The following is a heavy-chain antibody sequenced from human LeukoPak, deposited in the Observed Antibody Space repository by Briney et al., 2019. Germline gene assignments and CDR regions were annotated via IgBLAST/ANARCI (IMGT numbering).Heavy chain of an antibody. Sequence: GASVKVSCKASGYTFTGYYMHWVRQAPGQGLEWMGWINPNSGGTNYAQKFQGRVTMTRDTSIRTAYMELSRLRSDDTAVYYCARVVRGYSYGAFDYWGQGTLVTVSS. D-gene: IGHD5-18*01. V-gene: IGHV1-2*02. CDR3: ARVVRGYSYGAFDY. J-gene: IGHJ4*02. CDR2: INPNSGGT. CDR1: GYTFTGYY.